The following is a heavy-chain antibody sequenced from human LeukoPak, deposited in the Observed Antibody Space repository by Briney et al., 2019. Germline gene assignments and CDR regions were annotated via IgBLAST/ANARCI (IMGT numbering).Heavy chain of an antibody. CDR2: INHSGST. Sequence: SETLSLTCAVYGGSFSGYYWSWIRQPPGKGLEWIGEINHSGSTNYNPSLKSRVTISVDTSKNQFSLKLSSVTAADTAVYYCARSEGVIGFDHWGQGTLVTVSS. CDR1: GGSFSGYY. V-gene: IGHV4-34*01. CDR3: ARSEGVIGFDH. J-gene: IGHJ4*02. D-gene: IGHD3-10*01.